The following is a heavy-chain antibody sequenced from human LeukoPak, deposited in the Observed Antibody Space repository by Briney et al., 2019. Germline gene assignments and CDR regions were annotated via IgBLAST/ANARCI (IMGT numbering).Heavy chain of an antibody. CDR2: INPNSGGT. J-gene: IGHJ4*02. Sequence: ASVTDSCKASGYTFTGYYMHWVRPAPGQGLEWMGWINPNSGGTNYAQKFQGRVTMTRDTSISTAYMELSRLRSEDTAVYYCARVGRWLQAFDYWGQGTLVTVSS. CDR3: ARVGRWLQAFDY. D-gene: IGHD5-24*01. V-gene: IGHV1-2*02. CDR1: GYTFTGYY.